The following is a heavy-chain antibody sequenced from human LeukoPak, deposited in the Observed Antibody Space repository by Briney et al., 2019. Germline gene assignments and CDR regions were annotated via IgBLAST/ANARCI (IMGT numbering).Heavy chain of an antibody. J-gene: IGHJ3*02. CDR1: GFTFSYYW. CDR2: INSEGSST. V-gene: IGHV3-74*01. CDR3: ARPQYCSGTSCYFNAFDI. D-gene: IGHD2-2*01. Sequence: GGSLRLSCAASGFTFSYYWMNWVRQAPGKGLVWVSRINSEGSSTNYADSVKDRFTISRDNAKNTLYLQMNSLRAEDTAVYYCARPQYCSGTSCYFNAFDIWGQGTMVTVSS.